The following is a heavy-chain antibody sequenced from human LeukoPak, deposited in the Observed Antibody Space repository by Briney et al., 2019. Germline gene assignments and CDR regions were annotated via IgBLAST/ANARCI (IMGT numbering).Heavy chain of an antibody. J-gene: IGHJ6*03. CDR1: GFSFDDLG. CDR3: ARAVCPTIKFCDSSYFMDV. CDR2: INWNGAST. Sequence: GGPLRLSCAASGFSFDDLGMTWVRQVPGKGLEWVAGINWNGASTGYADSVRGRFTISRDNAKNSLYLQMNSLRAEDTALYYCARAVCPTIKFCDSSYFMDVWGKGTTVTVS. D-gene: IGHD6-6*01. V-gene: IGHV3-20*04.